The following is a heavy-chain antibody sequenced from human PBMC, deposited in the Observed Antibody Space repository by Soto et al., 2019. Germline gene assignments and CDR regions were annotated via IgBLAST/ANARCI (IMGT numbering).Heavy chain of an antibody. J-gene: IGHJ6*02. V-gene: IGHV3-64D*08. Sequence: GGSLRLSCSASGFTFSSYAMHWVRQAPGKGLEYVSAISSNGGSTYYADSVKGRFTISRDNSKNTLYLQMSSLRAEDTAVYYCVRTPGGGTTAYYYYGMDVWGQGTTVTVSS. CDR1: GFTFSSYA. CDR3: VRTPGGGTTAYYYYGMDV. D-gene: IGHD1-7*01. CDR2: ISSNGGST.